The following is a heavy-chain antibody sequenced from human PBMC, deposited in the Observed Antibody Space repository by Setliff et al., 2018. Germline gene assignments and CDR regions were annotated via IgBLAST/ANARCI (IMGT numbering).Heavy chain of an antibody. Sequence: SETLSLTCTVSGGSISSGSYYWSWIRQPAGKGLEWIGHIYTSGSTNYNPSPKSRVTISVDTSKNQFSLKLSSVTAADTAVYFCARGPPGYYYYMNVWGQGTTVTVSS. J-gene: IGHJ6*03. CDR1: GGSISSGSYY. CDR3: ARGPPGYYYYMNV. CDR2: IYTSGST. V-gene: IGHV4-61*09.